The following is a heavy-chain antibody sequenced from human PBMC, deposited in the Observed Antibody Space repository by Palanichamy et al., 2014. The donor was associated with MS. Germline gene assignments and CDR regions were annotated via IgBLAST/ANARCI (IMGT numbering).Heavy chain of an antibody. D-gene: IGHD6-19*01. CDR1: GFTFSSYV. J-gene: IGHJ4*02. V-gene: IGHV3-23*01. CDR3: AKGAVAGSFDH. Sequence: EVQLLESGGGLVQPGGSLRLSCAASGFTFSSYVMSWVRQAPGKGLEWVSSLSGNGGSTYYADSVEGRFTISRANVKNTLYLQMNTLRAEDTAVYFCAKGAVAGSFDHWGQGTLVTVSS. CDR2: LSGNGGST.